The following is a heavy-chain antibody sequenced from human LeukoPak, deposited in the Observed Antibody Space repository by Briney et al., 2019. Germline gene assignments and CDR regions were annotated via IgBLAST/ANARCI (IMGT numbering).Heavy chain of an antibody. CDR3: ARPQRRIPARPQWFDP. J-gene: IGHJ5*02. CDR1: GGPFRGYY. D-gene: IGHD6-6*01. V-gene: IGHV4-34*01. CDR2: INHSGST. Sequence: KPSQTLTCTSAAYGGPFRGYYWSCIRQPPGKGLDWIGEINHSGSTNYNPSLKSRVTTSVDTSKNQFSLKLSSVTAADTAVYSCARPQRRIPARPQWFDPWGQGTLVTVSS.